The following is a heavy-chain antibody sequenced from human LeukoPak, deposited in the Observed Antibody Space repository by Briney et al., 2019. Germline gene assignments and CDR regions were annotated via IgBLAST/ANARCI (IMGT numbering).Heavy chain of an antibody. D-gene: IGHD6-19*01. Sequence: PSETLSLTCTVSGGCISSISYYWGWIRQPPGKGLEWIGSIYYSGDTYYNPSLKSRRVTISVDTSKNQFSLRLSSVTAADTAVYYCARHQWHYYYYMGVWGKGSTVTVSS. V-gene: IGHV4-39*01. CDR3: ARHQWHYYYYMGV. CDR2: IYYSGDT. CDR1: GGCISSISYY. J-gene: IGHJ6*03.